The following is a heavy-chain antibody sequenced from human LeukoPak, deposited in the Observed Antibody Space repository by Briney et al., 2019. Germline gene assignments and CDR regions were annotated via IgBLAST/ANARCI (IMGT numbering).Heavy chain of an antibody. Sequence: RPGGSLRLSCAASGFTFSSYAMSWVRQAPGKGLQWVSTVTGSGGTTYYADSVKGRFTISRDNAKNSLYLQMNSLRAEDTAVYYCARSRYTRGPIYYYYGMDVWGQGTTVTVSS. CDR3: ARSRYTRGPIYYYYGMDV. CDR2: VTGSGGTT. D-gene: IGHD2-2*02. J-gene: IGHJ6*02. CDR1: GFTFSSYA. V-gene: IGHV3-23*01.